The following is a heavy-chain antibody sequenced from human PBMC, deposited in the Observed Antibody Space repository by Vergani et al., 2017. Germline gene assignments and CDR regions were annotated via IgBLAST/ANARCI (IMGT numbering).Heavy chain of an antibody. J-gene: IGHJ6*02. CDR1: GFTFSSYA. Sequence: QVQLVESGGGVVQPGRSLRLSCAASGFTFSSYAMHWVRQAPGQGLEWMGIINPSGGSTSYAQKFQGRVTMTRDTSTSTVYMELSSLRSEDTAVYYCARELIIVVPAAINSVYYYGMDVWGQGTTVTVSS. CDR3: ARELIIVVPAAINSVYYYGMDV. CDR2: INPSGGST. D-gene: IGHD2-2*02. V-gene: IGHV1-46*01.